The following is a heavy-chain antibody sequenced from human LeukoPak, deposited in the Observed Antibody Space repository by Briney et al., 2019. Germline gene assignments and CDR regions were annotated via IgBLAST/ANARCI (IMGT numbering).Heavy chain of an antibody. CDR2: IYYSGSA. V-gene: IGHV4-59*08. D-gene: IGHD6-19*01. CDR3: ARRIAVAGTVDY. J-gene: IGHJ4*02. Sequence: SETLSLTCTVSGGSISSYYWSWIRQPPGKGLEWIGYIYYSGSANYNLSLKSRVTISVDTSKNQFSLKLSSVTAADTAVYYCARRIAVAGTVDYWGQGTLVTVSS. CDR1: GGSISSYY.